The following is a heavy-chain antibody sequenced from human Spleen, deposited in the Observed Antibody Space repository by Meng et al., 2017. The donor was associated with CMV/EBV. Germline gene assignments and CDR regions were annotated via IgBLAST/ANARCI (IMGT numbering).Heavy chain of an antibody. D-gene: IGHD2-2*01. CDR1: GGSISSYY. V-gene: IGHV4-59*01. Sequence: GSLRLSCTVSGGSISSYYWSWIRQPPGKGLEWIGYIYYSGSTNYNPSLKSRVTISVDTSKNQFSLKLSSVTAADTAGYYCARIVPVRYYYYGMDVWGQGTTVTVSS. J-gene: IGHJ6*02. CDR3: ARIVPVRYYYYGMDV. CDR2: IYYSGST.